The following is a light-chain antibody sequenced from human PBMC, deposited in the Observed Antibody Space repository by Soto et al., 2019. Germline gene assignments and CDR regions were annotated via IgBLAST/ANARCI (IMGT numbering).Light chain of an antibody. J-gene: IGLJ2*01. CDR1: SSDVGGYRY. CDR3: SSYTSSFTLA. V-gene: IGLV2-14*01. CDR2: DVS. Sequence: QSALTQPASVSGSPGQSITLSCTGTSSDVGGYRYVSWYQQHPGKAPKVMIYDVSNRPSGVSNRFSGSKSGNTASLTISGLQAEDEADYYCSSYTSSFTLALGGGTKLTVL.